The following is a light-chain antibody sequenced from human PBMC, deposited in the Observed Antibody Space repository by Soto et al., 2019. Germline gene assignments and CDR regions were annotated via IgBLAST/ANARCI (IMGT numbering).Light chain of an antibody. V-gene: IGKV3-20*01. CDR3: QHYGTSPTWT. Sequence: EIVLTQSPVTLSLSPGETATLSCRASQSISTNYLAWYQQKPGQAPRPLIFGASSRASGIPGRFSGSGSGPDFTLTISRLAPEDFAVYYCQHYGTSPTWTFGQGTKVEIK. J-gene: IGKJ1*01. CDR2: GAS. CDR1: QSISTNY.